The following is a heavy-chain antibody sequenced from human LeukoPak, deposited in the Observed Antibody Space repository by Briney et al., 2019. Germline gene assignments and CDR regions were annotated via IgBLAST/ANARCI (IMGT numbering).Heavy chain of an antibody. CDR3: ATDLVTGTPDY. Sequence: GGSLRLSCAASGFTSSSYGMHWVRQAPGKGLEWVAVISYDGSNKYYADSVKGRFTIARDNSKNTLYLQMNILRAEDTAVYYCATDLVTGTPDYWGQGTLVTVSS. V-gene: IGHV3-30*03. D-gene: IGHD1-7*01. CDR1: GFTSSSYG. CDR2: ISYDGSNK. J-gene: IGHJ4*02.